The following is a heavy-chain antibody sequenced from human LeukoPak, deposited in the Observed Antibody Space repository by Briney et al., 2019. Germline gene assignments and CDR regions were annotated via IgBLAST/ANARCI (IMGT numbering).Heavy chain of an antibody. CDR2: IWYDGSNK. V-gene: IGHV3-33*01. J-gene: IGHJ6*03. CDR1: GFTFSSYG. D-gene: IGHD3-9*01. Sequence: GGSLRLSCAASGFTFSSYGMHWVRQAPGKGLEWVAVIWYDGSNKYYADSVKGRFTISRDNSKSTLYLQMNSLRAEDTAVYYCARLYYDILTGYYRGYYYYYMDVWGKGTTVTVSS. CDR3: ARLYYDILTGYYRGYYYYYMDV.